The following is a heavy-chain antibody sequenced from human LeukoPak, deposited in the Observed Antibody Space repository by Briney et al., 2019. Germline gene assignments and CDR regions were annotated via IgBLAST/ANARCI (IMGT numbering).Heavy chain of an antibody. Sequence: GGSLRLSCAASRFTFSTYEMNWVRQAPGRGLEWVSYISRSGNTIYYADYVKGRFTISRDNAKNSLYLQMSSLSAEDTAVYYCARADFSSSVDYWGQGTLVTVSS. CDR3: ARADFSSSVDY. D-gene: IGHD6-6*01. CDR1: RFTFSTYE. V-gene: IGHV3-48*03. CDR2: ISRSGNTI. J-gene: IGHJ4*02.